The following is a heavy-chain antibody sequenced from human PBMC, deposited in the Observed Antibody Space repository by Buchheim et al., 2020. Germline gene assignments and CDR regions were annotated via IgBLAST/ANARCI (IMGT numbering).Heavy chain of an antibody. D-gene: IGHD1-26*01. CDR2: VSGDAVTT. Sequence: EVHLLESGGGLLQPGGSLRLSCAASGFTFSTFAMTWVRQAPGKGLEWVSSVSGDAVTTWYADSVKGRFTISRDNSKNTVYLQMNSLRAEDSALYYCAKDVILGARKFAYWGRGTL. J-gene: IGHJ4*02. V-gene: IGHV3-23*01. CDR3: AKDVILGARKFAY. CDR1: GFTFSTFA.